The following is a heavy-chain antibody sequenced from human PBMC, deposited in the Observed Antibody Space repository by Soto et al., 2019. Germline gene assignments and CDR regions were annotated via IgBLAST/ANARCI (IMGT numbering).Heavy chain of an antibody. V-gene: IGHV4-30-4*01. CDR3: ARGPGATMIAVVIFDY. CDR1: GGSISSGDYY. Sequence: TSETLSLTCTVSGGSISSGDYYWSWIRQPPGKGLEWIGYIHYSGSTYYNPSLKSRVTISLDTSKNQFSLKLSSVTAADTAVYYCARGPGATMIAVVIFDYWGQGTLVTVSS. D-gene: IGHD3-22*01. CDR2: IHYSGST. J-gene: IGHJ4*02.